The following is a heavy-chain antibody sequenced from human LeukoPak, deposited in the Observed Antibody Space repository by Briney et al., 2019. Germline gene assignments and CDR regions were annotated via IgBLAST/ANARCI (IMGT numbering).Heavy chain of an antibody. CDR1: GFTFSSYG. CDR2: ISYDGSNK. J-gene: IGHJ4*02. Sequence: GGSLRLSCAASGFTFSSYGMHWVRQAPGKGLEWVAVISYDGSNKYYADSVKGRFTISRDNSKNTLYLQMNSLRAEDTAVYYCARGLRWFGESRFDYWGQGTLVTVSS. D-gene: IGHD3-10*01. CDR3: ARGLRWFGESRFDY. V-gene: IGHV3-30*03.